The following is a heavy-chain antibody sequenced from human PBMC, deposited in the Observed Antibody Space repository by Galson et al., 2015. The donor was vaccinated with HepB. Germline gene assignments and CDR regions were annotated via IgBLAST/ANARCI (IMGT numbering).Heavy chain of an antibody. CDR2: ISAYNGNT. D-gene: IGHD3-10*01. J-gene: IGHJ6*02. CDR1: GYTFTSYG. CDR3: ARAPLLWFGESIPGDV. Sequence: SVKVSCKASGYTFTSYGISWVRQAPGQGLEWMGWISAYNGNTNYAQKLQGRVTMTTDTSTSTAYMELRSLRSDDTAVYYCARAPLLWFGESIPGDVWGQGTTVTVSS. V-gene: IGHV1-18*04.